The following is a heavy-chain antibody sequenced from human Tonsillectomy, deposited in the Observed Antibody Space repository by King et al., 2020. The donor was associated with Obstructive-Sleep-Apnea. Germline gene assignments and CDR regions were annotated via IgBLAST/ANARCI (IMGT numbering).Heavy chain of an antibody. Sequence: VQLVESGGGLVQPGRSLRLSCAASGFNLDDYAMHWVLHVPVKGLEWVSGISWNSGNIGYADSVKGRFTITRDTAKNSLYLEMNRLRAEDTALYYCATDLGSDTGGVFDSWGQGALVTVFS. J-gene: IGHJ4*02. CDR2: ISWNSGNI. V-gene: IGHV3-9*01. CDR1: GFNLDDYA. D-gene: IGHD2-8*02. CDR3: ATDLGSDTGGVFDS.